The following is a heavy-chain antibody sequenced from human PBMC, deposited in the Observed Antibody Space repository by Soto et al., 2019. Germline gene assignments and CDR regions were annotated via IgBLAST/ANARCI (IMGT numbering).Heavy chain of an antibody. J-gene: IGHJ6*02. CDR2: IYYSGCT. V-gene: IGHV4-30-4*01. CDR1: GGSINSGNYH. CDR3: ARERDDYGISSYAMDV. D-gene: IGHD2-2*01. Sequence: QVQLQESGPGLVKPSQTLSLTCTVSGGSINSGNYHWSWVRQPPGKGLEWIGYIYYSGCTYYNPSLKSRLTMSVDMAKSQFSLSLSSVTAAYTAVYYCARERDDYGISSYAMDVWGPGTTVTVSS.